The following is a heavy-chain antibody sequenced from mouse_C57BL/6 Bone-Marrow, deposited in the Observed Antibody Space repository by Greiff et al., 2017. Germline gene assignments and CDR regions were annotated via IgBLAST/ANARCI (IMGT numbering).Heavy chain of an antibody. Sequence: QVQLKESGAELARPGASVKMSCKASGYTFTSYTMHWVKQRPGQGLDWIGYINPSSGYNKYNQKFKDKATLTADKASSTAYMQLSSLTSEDSADYYCARVGNNCGGYYLYYWGQGTTLTVSS. CDR1: GYTFTSYT. V-gene: IGHV1-4*01. D-gene: IGHD1-3*01. CDR2: INPSSGYN. J-gene: IGHJ2*01. CDR3: ARVGNNCGGYYLYY.